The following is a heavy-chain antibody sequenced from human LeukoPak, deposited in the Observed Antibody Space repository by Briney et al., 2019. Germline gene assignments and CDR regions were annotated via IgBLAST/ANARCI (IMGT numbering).Heavy chain of an antibody. D-gene: IGHD2-15*01. CDR3: ARELPFDY. CDR1: GFTFSAYW. J-gene: IGHJ4*02. Sequence: GGSLRLSCAASGFTFSAYWMHWVRQAPGKGLVWVSRLNSDGSTTTYADSVKGRFTISRDNAKNTLYLQMNSLRAEDTAVYYCARELPFDYWGQGTLVTVSS. V-gene: IGHV3-74*01. CDR2: LNSDGSTT.